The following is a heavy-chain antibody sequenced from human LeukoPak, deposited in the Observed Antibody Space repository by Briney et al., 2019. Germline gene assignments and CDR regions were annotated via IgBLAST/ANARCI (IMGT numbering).Heavy chain of an antibody. Sequence: ASVEVSCKASGYTFTSYDINWVRQATGQGLEWMGWMNPNSGNTGYAQKFQGRVTMTRNTSTSTAYMELSSLRSDDTAVYYCARDIVIVPPAMEAYDIWGQGTKVTVSS. J-gene: IGHJ3*02. CDR1: GYTFTSYD. V-gene: IGHV1-8*01. CDR3: ARDIVIVPPAMEAYDI. D-gene: IGHD2-2*01. CDR2: MNPNSGNT.